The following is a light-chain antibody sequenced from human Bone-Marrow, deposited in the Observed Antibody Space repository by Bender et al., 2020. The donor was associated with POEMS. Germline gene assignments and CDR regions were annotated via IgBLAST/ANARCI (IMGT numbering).Light chain of an antibody. CDR3: SGWDDSLSGWV. V-gene: IGLV1-36*01. CDR2: YDD. J-gene: IGLJ3*02. Sequence: QSVVTQPPSLSEAPRQRVTISCSGSSSNIGNHGVNWYQQLSGEAPKLLIYYDDLLTPGVSDRFSAYKSGTSASLASSELQSEDEAIYYCSGWDDSLSGWVFGGGTKLTVL. CDR1: SSNIGNHG.